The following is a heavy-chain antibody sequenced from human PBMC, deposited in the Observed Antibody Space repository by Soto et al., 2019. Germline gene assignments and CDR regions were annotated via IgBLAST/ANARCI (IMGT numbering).Heavy chain of an antibody. V-gene: IGHV4-59*01. CDR1: GGSISSYY. D-gene: IGHD6-13*01. Sequence: SETLSLTCTVSGGSISSYYWSWIRQPPGKGLEWIGYIYYSGSTNYNPSLKSRVTISVGTSKNQFSLKLSSVTAADTAVYYCARVESGIAAAGRDDWFDPWGQGTLVTVSS. J-gene: IGHJ5*02. CDR2: IYYSGST. CDR3: ARVESGIAAAGRDDWFDP.